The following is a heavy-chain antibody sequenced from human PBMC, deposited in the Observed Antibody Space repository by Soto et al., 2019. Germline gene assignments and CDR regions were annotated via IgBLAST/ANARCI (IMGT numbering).Heavy chain of an antibody. CDR2: ISYDGSNK. J-gene: IGHJ6*03. D-gene: IGHD5-12*01. CDR3: AKGRPEYSGYYYYMDV. CDR1: GFTFSSYG. V-gene: IGHV3-30*18. Sequence: GGSLRLSCAASGFTFSSYGMHWVRQAPGKGLEWVAVISYDGSNKYYADSVKGRFTISRDNSKNTLYLQMNSLRAEDTAVYYCAKGRPEYSGYYYYMDVWGKGTTVTVSS.